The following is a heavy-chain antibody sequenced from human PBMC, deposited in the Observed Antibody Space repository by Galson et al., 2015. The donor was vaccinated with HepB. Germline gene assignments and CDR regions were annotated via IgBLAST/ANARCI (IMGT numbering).Heavy chain of an antibody. CDR3: ARDGGRGYTNGYFDY. V-gene: IGHV3-33*01. CDR1: GFTFSSHG. D-gene: IGHD5-18*01. J-gene: IGHJ4*02. Sequence: SLRLSCAMSGFTFSSHGMHWVRQAPGKGLEWVAVIWYDDTYKYYTESVKGRFTISRDSAKNTLSLQMNSLRVEDTAVYYCARDGGRGYTNGYFDYWGRGTLVTVSS. CDR2: IWYDDTYK.